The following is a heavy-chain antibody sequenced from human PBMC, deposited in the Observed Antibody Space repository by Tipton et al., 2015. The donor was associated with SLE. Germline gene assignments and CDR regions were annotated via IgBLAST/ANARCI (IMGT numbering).Heavy chain of an antibody. D-gene: IGHD1-26*01. CDR2: VYSSGST. CDR3: ARGGGSYYDY. Sequence: TLSLTCTVSGGSISGYFWSWIRQPAGKGLEWIGRVYSSGSTIYNPSIKSRITLSLDTSKNQFSLRVNSVTAADTAVYYRARGGGSYYDYWGQGTLVTVSS. CDR1: GGSISGYF. V-gene: IGHV4-4*07. J-gene: IGHJ4*02.